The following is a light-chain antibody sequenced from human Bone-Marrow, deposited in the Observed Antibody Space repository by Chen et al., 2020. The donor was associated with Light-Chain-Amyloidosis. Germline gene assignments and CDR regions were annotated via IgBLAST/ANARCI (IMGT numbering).Light chain of an antibody. CDR1: NIGSTS. Sequence: SYVLTQPSSVSVAPGQTATIACGGNNIGSTSVHWYQQTPGQAPLLVVYDDSDRPPGIPGRLAGSTSGNTATVTISRVEAGDEADYYCQVWDRSSDRPMFGGGTKLTVL. J-gene: IGLJ3*02. CDR3: QVWDRSSDRPM. CDR2: DDS. V-gene: IGLV3-21*02.